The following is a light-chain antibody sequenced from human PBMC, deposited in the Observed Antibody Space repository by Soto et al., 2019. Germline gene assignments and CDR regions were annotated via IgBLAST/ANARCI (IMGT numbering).Light chain of an antibody. Sequence: ENVLTQSPGTLSLSPGDRATLSCRASQSFNSNYLVWYQQKPGQAPRLLIYGASSRVTGIPDRFSGSASGTDFTLTISRLEPEDFAVYSCQESDNSPLYTFGQGTKLEIK. V-gene: IGKV3-20*01. CDR2: GAS. CDR3: QESDNSPLYT. J-gene: IGKJ2*01. CDR1: QSFNSNY.